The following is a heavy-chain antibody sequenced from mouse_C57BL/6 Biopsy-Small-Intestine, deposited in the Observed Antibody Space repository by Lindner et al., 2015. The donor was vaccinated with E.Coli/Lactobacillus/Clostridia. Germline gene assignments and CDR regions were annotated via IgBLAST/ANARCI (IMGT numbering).Heavy chain of an antibody. D-gene: IGHD1-3*01. CDR2: IGAYNGHT. Sequence: SVKVSCKASGYTFTRYAISWVRQAPGQGLEWMGWIGAYNGHTNYAQKFQGRVTMTTDTSTSTAYMELRSLRSDDTAVYYCARYSRFLEWIGPFDYWGQGTLVTVS. CDR1: GYTFTRYA. CDR3: ARYSRFLEWIGPFDY. J-gene: IGHJ3*01. V-gene: IGHV1-59*01.